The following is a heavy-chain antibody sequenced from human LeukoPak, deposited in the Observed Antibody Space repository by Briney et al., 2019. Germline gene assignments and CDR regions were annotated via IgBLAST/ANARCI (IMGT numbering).Heavy chain of an antibody. CDR2: ISYSGST. J-gene: IGHJ4*02. CDR1: GGSISGYY. V-gene: IGHV4-59*08. D-gene: IGHD5-12*01. Sequence: SETLSLTCTVSGGSISGYYWTWIRQPPGKGLEWIGYISYSGSTSSHPSLKSRVTISLDTSKNQFSLKLTSVTAADTAVYYCVRGYSGYPYYLDYWGLGTLVTVSS. CDR3: VRGYSGYPYYLDY.